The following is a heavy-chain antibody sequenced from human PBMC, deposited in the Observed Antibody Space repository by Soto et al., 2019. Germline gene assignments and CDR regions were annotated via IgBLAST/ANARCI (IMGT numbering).Heavy chain of an antibody. D-gene: IGHD6-19*01. J-gene: IGHJ4*02. CDR3: ARGSSGMSY. CDR2: INPDTGFT. V-gene: IGHV1-18*01. CDR1: GFTFTHFG. Sequence: QVQLIQSGAEVKKPGASVKVSCRASGFTFTHFGISWVRQAPGQSFEWMGWINPDTGFTKDAEKFQGRITVTSDTSTNTSYMELRSLTSDDTALYYCARGSSGMSYWGQGTLDTVSS.